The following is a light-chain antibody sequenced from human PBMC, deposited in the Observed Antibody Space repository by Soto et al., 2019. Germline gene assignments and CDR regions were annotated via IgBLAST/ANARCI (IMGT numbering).Light chain of an antibody. J-gene: IGKJ1*01. CDR1: QSVSSN. CDR3: QQYNSWPPA. Sequence: EIVMTQSPATLSVSPGERATLSCRASQSVSSNLAWYQQKPGQAPRLLIYGASSRATGIPTRFSGSGSGTEFTLTISSLQSEDFAFYYCQQYNSWPPAFGQGTKVDIK. V-gene: IGKV3-15*01. CDR2: GAS.